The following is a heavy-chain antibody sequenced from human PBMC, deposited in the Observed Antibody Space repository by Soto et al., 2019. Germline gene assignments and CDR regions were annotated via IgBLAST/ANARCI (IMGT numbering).Heavy chain of an antibody. CDR2: ISGSGGST. D-gene: IGHD2-21*02. J-gene: IGHJ4*02. CDR1: GFTFSTYA. V-gene: IGHV3-23*01. Sequence: RGSLRLSCAASGFTFSTYAMSWVRQAPGKGLEWVSGISGSGGSTYYADSVKGRFTISRDKSKSMLYLQMNVLRAEDTAIYYCAKGQPATVTYFDSWGQGTLVTVSS. CDR3: AKGQPATVTYFDS.